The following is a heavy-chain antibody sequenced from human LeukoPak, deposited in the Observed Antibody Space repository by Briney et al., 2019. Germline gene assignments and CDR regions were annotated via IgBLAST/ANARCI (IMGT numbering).Heavy chain of an antibody. Sequence: SETLSLTCTVSGGSISSGGYYWSWIRQHPGKGLEWIGYIYYSGSTYYNPSLKSRVTISVDTSKNQFSLKLSSVTAADTAVYYCARVGSSTNGEIDYWGQGTLVTVSS. CDR3: ARVGSSTNGEIDY. CDR2: IYYSGST. D-gene: IGHD2-2*01. V-gene: IGHV4-31*03. CDR1: GGSISSGGYY. J-gene: IGHJ4*02.